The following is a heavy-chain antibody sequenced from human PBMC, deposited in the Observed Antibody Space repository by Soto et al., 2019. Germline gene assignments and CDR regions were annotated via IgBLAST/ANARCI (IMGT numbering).Heavy chain of an antibody. CDR3: ARDLWRDADCVSTSCYYNWFDP. CDR1: GYTFSHYA. V-gene: IGHV1-3*01. J-gene: IGHJ5*02. CDR2: INAGNTKT. D-gene: IGHD2-2*01. Sequence: GASVKVSCKASGYTFSHYAMHWVRQAPGQRLEWMGWINAGNTKTKYSEKFQGRVTFTRDKSASTAYMELSSLTSEDTAVYYCARDLWRDADCVSTSCYYNWFDPWGQGTLVTVSS.